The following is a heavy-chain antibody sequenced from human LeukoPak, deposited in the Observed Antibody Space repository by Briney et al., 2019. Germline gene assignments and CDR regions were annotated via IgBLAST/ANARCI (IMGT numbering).Heavy chain of an antibody. CDR1: GFSFSDYY. D-gene: IGHD3/OR15-3a*01. CDR2: ITSSGTTI. J-gene: IGHJ3*02. CDR3: ARFGTGYGALDI. V-gene: IGHV3-11*04. Sequence: PGGSLRLYCAASGFSFSDYYMSWVRQAPGKGLEWVSFITSSGTTIYYADSVRGRFTMSRDNAKNSLSLQMNRLRGEDTAVYYCARFGTGYGALDIWGQGTMVTVSS.